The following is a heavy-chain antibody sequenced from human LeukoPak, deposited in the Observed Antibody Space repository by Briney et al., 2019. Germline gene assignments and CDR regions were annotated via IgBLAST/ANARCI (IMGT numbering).Heavy chain of an antibody. CDR3: ARESYADYGGNSWDAGMSDY. CDR1: GFTFSDYY. CDR2: ISSSGSTI. Sequence: NPGGSLRLSCAASGFTFSDYYMSWIRQAPGKVLEWVSYISSSGSTIYYADSVKGRFTISRDNAKNSLYLQMNSLRAEDTAVYYCARESYADYGGNSWDAGMSDYWGQGTLVTVSS. J-gene: IGHJ4*02. D-gene: IGHD4-23*01. V-gene: IGHV3-11*01.